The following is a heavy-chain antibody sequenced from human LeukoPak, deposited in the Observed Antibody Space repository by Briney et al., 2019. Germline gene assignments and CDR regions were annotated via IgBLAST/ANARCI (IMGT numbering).Heavy chain of an antibody. J-gene: IGHJ3*02. Sequence: LPGGSLRLSCAASGFSFRSFDMNWIRQAPGKGLEWVSYISNSDNTIYYADFVKGRFTISRDDAKNSLYLQMNSLRVEDTAVYYCASGDSFDIWGQGTMVTVSS. CDR1: GFSFRSFD. CDR2: ISNSDNTI. V-gene: IGHV3-48*03. CDR3: ASGDSFDI.